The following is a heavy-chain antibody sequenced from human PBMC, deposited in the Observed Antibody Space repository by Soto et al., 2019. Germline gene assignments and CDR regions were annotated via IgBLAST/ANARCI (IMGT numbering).Heavy chain of an antibody. CDR3: ARAGLMTTVSYYGMDV. CDR2: IGSCGSTI. Sequence: SLRISCAASGFTFSDYYMSWNRQDPGKVLEWGSYIGSCGSTIYYADSVKGRFTISRDNAKNSLYLQMNSLRAEDTAVYYCARAGLMTTVSYYGMDVWGQGTTVTVPS. V-gene: IGHV3-11*01. J-gene: IGHJ6*02. D-gene: IGHD4-17*01. CDR1: GFTFSDYY.